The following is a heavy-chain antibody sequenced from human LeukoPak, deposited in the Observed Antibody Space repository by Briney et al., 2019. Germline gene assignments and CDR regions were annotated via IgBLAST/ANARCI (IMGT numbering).Heavy chain of an antibody. CDR2: ISGSGGST. J-gene: IGHJ4*02. CDR1: GFTFSSDA. Sequence: PPGGSLRVSCAASGFTFSSDAMTWVRQAPGKGLEWVSSISGSGGSTYYADSVKGRFTISRDNSKNTLYLRMNSLRAEDTAVYFCARGGWGDYAKYSFDYWGQGALVTLS. CDR3: ARGGWGDYAKYSFDY. V-gene: IGHV3-23*01. D-gene: IGHD4-17*01.